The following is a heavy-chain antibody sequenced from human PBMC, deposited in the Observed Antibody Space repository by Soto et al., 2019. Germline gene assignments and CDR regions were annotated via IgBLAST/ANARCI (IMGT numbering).Heavy chain of an antibody. D-gene: IGHD2-8*02. CDR3: ARDKITGLFDY. J-gene: IGHJ4*02. CDR1: GGSISSANYY. Sequence: PAETLSVTWTVSGGSISSANYYWSWIRQHPGKGLEWIGYIYYSGSTYYNPSLKSRVTISVDTSKNQFSLKLTSVTAADTAVYYCARDKITGLFDYWGQGTLVTVSS. CDR2: IYYSGST. V-gene: IGHV4-31*02.